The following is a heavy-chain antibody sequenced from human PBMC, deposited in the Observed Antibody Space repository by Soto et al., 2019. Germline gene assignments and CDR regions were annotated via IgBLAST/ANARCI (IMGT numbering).Heavy chain of an antibody. J-gene: IGHJ5*02. CDR1: GYTFTSYG. V-gene: IGHV1-18*04. CDR3: ARDIAVAGGANWFDP. D-gene: IGHD6-19*01. CDR2: ISAYNGNT. Sequence: ASVNVSCKASGYTFTSYGISWVRQAPGQGLEWMGWISAYNGNTNYAQKLQGRVTMTTDTSTSTAYMELRSLRSDDTAVYYCARDIAVAGGANWFDPWGQGTLVTVSS.